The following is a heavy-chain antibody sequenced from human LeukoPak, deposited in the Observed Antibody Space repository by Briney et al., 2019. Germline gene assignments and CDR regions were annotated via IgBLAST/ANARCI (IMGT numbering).Heavy chain of an antibody. V-gene: IGHV1-2*02. J-gene: IGHJ3*02. CDR2: INPNSGGT. Sequence: ASVKVSCKASGYTFTGYYMHWVRQAPGQGLEWMGWINPNSGGTNYAQKFQGRVTITADESTSTAYMELSSLRSEDTAVYYCARDLGSGHDAFDIWGQGTMVTVSS. CDR3: ARDLGSGHDAFDI. D-gene: IGHD2-8*02. CDR1: GYTFTGYY.